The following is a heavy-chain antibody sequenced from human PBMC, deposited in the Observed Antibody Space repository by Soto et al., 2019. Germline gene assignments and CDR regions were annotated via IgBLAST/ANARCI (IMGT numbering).Heavy chain of an antibody. Sequence: QVQLVQSGAEVKKPGSSVKVSCKASGGTFSSYTINWVRQAPGQGLEWMGRIIPILGIANYVQKFQGRVTITADQSTSTAYMELSSLRSEDTAVYYCARDGVSGVLDHTYGMDVWGQGTTVTGSS. D-gene: IGHD3-3*01. CDR1: GGTFSSYT. V-gene: IGHV1-69*08. CDR3: ARDGVSGVLDHTYGMDV. J-gene: IGHJ6*02. CDR2: IIPILGIA.